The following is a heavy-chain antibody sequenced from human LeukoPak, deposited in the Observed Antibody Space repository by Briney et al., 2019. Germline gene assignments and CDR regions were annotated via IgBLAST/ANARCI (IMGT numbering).Heavy chain of an antibody. CDR1: GFTFSSYA. V-gene: IGHV3-30-3*01. J-gene: IGHJ5*02. Sequence: GSLRLSCAASGFTFSSYAMHWVRQAPGKGLEWVAVISYDGSNKYYADSVKGRFTISRDNSKNTLYLQMNSLRAEDTAVYYCARDEAPWGQGTLVTVSS. CDR2: ISYDGSNK. CDR3: ARDEAP.